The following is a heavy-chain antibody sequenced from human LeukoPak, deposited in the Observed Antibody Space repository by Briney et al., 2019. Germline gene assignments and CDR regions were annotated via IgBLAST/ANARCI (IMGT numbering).Heavy chain of an antibody. V-gene: IGHV4-39*01. D-gene: IGHD6-13*01. CDR1: GVSISTSSYY. Sequence: SETLSPTCTVSGVSISTSSYYWGWIRQPPGKGLEWIGSINYSGSTYYNPSLKSRVTISVDTSKNQFSLRLTSVTAADTSVYYCARLRYSSNWYFDYWGQGTLVTVSS. J-gene: IGHJ4*02. CDR3: ARLRYSSNWYFDY. CDR2: INYSGST.